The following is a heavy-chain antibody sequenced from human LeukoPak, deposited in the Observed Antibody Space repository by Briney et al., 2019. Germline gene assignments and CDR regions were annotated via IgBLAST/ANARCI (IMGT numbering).Heavy chain of an antibody. CDR1: GGTFSSYA. CDR2: TSDYNANT. J-gene: IGHJ3*02. V-gene: IGHV1-18*01. Sequence: GASVKVSCKASGGTFSSYAISWVRQAPGQGLEWMGWTSDYNANTNYAQNLQGRVTLTTDTSTSTAHMELRSLRSDDTAVYYCARGGTIHGNDIWGQGTMVTVSS. D-gene: IGHD1-1*01. CDR3: ARGGTIHGNDI.